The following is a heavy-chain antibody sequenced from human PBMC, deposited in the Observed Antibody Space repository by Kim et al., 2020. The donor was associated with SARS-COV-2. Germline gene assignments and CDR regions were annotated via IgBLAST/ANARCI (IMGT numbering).Heavy chain of an antibody. V-gene: IGHV1-2*02. CDR2: INPNSGGT. J-gene: IGHJ5*02. Sequence: ASVKVSCKASRYTFTDYYIHWVRQAPGQGLEWMGRINPNSGGTDYAQMFRGRLTMTRDTSTSTGYMELSRLRSDDTAVYYCARGESGRIFDPWGQGKLVTVSS. CDR1: RYTFTDYY. CDR3: ARGESGRIFDP. D-gene: IGHD3-16*01.